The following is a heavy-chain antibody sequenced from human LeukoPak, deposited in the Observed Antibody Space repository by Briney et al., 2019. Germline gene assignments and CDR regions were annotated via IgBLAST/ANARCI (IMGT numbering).Heavy chain of an antibody. CDR2: IAYDGSKR. CDR1: GFSFGGYG. D-gene: IGHD5-12*01. Sequence: GGSLRLSCAASGFSFGGYGMHWVRQAPGKGLEWVANIAYDGSKRQYADSVKGRFTISRDNSKNTVDLQMSSLGGEDTAVYHSVRYDSSRFDPWGQGTVVIVSS. V-gene: IGHV3-30*03. CDR3: VRYDSSRFDP. J-gene: IGHJ5*02.